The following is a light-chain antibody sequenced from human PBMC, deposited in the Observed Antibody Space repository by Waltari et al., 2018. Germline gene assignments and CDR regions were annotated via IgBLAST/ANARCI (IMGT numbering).Light chain of an antibody. CDR1: SSDIGNDNL. CDR2: DVT. Sequence: QSPLTQPASVSASPGQSITISCTGTSSDIGNDNLVTWYQQHSGKVPKLIIYDVTQLPSGVSDRFSCSKSGNTASLTISGLQEDDEADYYCCSYAVSSTLVFGGGTKVTVL. CDR3: CSYAVSSTLV. J-gene: IGLJ2*01. V-gene: IGLV2-23*02.